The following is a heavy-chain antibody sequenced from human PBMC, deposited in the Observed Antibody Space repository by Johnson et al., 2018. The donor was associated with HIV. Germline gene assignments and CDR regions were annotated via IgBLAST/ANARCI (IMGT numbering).Heavy chain of an antibody. CDR3: TTPMDQFDWISSVWVPGHGFDI. Sequence: QVQLVESGGGVVQPGRSLRLSCAASGFTFSSYGMHWVRQAPGKGLEWVAVISYDGRNKYYADSVKGRFTISRDDSQNRLFLQMENLRDEDTGVYYCTTPMDQFDWISSVWVPGHGFDIWGHGTKVTVSS. D-gene: IGHD3-9*01. V-gene: IGHV3-30*03. CDR2: ISYDGRNK. CDR1: GFTFSSYG. J-gene: IGHJ3*02.